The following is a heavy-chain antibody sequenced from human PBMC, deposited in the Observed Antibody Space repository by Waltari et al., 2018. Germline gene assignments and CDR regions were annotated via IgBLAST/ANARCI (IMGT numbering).Heavy chain of an antibody. CDR3: ARGSVMAHFDY. D-gene: IGHD2-21*01. V-gene: IGHV4-38-2*02. CDR1: GYFISSGYY. Sequence: QVHLQESGPGLVKASETLSLTCNVPGYFISSGYYWGWIRQPPGKGLEWIGTIYQTGNTYYNPSLKSGFTISLGTSKTQFSLQVRSVTAADTAVYYCARGSVMAHFDYWGQGTLVTVSS. J-gene: IGHJ4*02. CDR2: IYQTGNT.